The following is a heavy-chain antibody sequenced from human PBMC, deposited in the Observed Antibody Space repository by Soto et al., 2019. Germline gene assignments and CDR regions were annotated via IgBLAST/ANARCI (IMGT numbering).Heavy chain of an antibody. D-gene: IGHD3-10*01. CDR2: IYYSGST. V-gene: IGHV4-39*01. CDR1: GGSISSSSYY. Sequence: PSETLSLTCTVSGGSISSSSYYWGWIRQPPGKGLEWIGSIYYSGSTYYNPSLKSRVTISVDTSKNQFSLKLSSVTAADTAVYYCARQNYYGSGSLENYYFDYWGQGTLVTVSS. J-gene: IGHJ4*02. CDR3: ARQNYYGSGSLENYYFDY.